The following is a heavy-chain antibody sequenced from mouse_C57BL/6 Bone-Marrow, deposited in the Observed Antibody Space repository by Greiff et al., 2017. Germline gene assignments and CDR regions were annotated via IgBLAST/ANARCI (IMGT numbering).Heavy chain of an antibody. CDR2: IYPGSGST. Sequence: QVQLQQSGAELVKPGASVKMSCKASGYTFTSYWITWVKQRPGQGLEWIGDIYPGSGSTNYNEKFKSKATLTVDTSSSTAYMQLSSLTSEDSAVYYCARGHYYYGSRGYAMDYWGQGTSVTVSS. D-gene: IGHD1-1*01. CDR1: GYTFTSYW. CDR3: ARGHYYYGSRGYAMDY. V-gene: IGHV1-55*01. J-gene: IGHJ4*01.